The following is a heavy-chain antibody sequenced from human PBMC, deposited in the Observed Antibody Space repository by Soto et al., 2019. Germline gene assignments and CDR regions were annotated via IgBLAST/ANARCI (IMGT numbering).Heavy chain of an antibody. V-gene: IGHV3-30*01. D-gene: IGHD2-21*01. CDR2: LTHDGSSD. CDR1: GFTVTTYA. CDR3: ASIADY. J-gene: IGHJ4*02. Sequence: ESGGGVVQPGRSLRLSCAAAGFTVTTYAMQWVRQAPGKGLEWVARLTHDGSSDFYADSVKGRFTISRDTSKNTLFLQMNSLRPEDTAVYYCASIADYWGQGTLVTVSS.